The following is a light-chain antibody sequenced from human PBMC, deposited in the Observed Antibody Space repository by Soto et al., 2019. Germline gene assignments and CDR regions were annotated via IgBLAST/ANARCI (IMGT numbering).Light chain of an antibody. CDR2: DAS. CDR1: QSISNN. Sequence: EIVMTQSPATLSVSPGERATLSCRASQSISNNLAWYQQKPGQAPRLLIYDASTRAIGIPARFSGSGSGTEFTLTIRSLQSEDFAVYYCQQYKIRPLMYTFGQGAKLEIK. CDR3: QQYKIRPLMYT. J-gene: IGKJ2*01. V-gene: IGKV3-15*01.